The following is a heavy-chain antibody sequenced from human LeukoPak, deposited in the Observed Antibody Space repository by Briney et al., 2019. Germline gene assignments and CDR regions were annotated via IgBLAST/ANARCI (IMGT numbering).Heavy chain of an antibody. CDR1: GYTFTGYY. Sequence: GASVKVSCKASGYTFTGYYMHWVRQAPGQGLEWMGGINPNSGGTNYAQKFQGRVTMTRDTSISTAYMELSRLRSDDTAVYYCARDRGNYYYYYMDVWGKGTTVTISS. CDR2: INPNSGGT. V-gene: IGHV1-2*02. CDR3: ARDRGNYYYYYMDV. J-gene: IGHJ6*03. D-gene: IGHD2-15*01.